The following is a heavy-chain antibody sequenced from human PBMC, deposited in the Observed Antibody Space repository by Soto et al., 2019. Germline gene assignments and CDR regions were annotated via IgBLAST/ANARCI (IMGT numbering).Heavy chain of an antibody. D-gene: IGHD3-10*01. V-gene: IGHV5-51*01. CDR3: ARQAYYGSGTYYSDS. Sequence: GESLKISCKGSGYSFTSYWIGWVRQMPGKGLEWMGIIYPGDSDTTYSPAFQGQVTISVDRSTKTAYLQWSSLKASDTAMYYCARQAYYGSGTYYSDSWGQGTLVTVSS. CDR1: GYSFTSYW. CDR2: IYPGDSDT. J-gene: IGHJ4*02.